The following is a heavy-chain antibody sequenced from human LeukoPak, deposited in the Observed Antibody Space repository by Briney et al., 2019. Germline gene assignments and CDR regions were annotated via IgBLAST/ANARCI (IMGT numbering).Heavy chain of an antibody. Sequence: SETLSLTCAVYGGSFSGYYWSWIRQPPGKGLEWIGEINHSGSTNYNPSLKGRVTISVDTSKNQFSLKLSSVTAADTAVYYCARATWNSLDYWGQGTLVTVSS. CDR3: ARATWNSLDY. V-gene: IGHV4-34*01. CDR1: GGSFSGYY. J-gene: IGHJ4*02. CDR2: INHSGST. D-gene: IGHD1-7*01.